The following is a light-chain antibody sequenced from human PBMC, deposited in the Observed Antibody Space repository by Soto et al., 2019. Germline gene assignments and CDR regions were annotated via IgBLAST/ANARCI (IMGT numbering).Light chain of an antibody. Sequence: QSVLTQPPSASGTPGQRATISCSGTISNIGSNHVYWYQQLPGMAPTLLIYRNNQRPSGVPDRFSGSKSGTSASLAISGLRSEDEADYYCATWDDRLSGRGVFGTGTKVTVL. J-gene: IGLJ1*01. CDR1: ISNIGSNH. CDR3: ATWDDRLSGRGV. CDR2: RNN. V-gene: IGLV1-47*01.